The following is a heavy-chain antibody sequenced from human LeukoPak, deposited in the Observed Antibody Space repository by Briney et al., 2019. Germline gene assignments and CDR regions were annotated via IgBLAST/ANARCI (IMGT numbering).Heavy chain of an antibody. J-gene: IGHJ4*02. CDR2: ISGSGGST. CDR1: GFTFSDYA. V-gene: IGHV3-23*01. D-gene: IGHD3-9*01. CDR3: ARSIYDILTGYNY. Sequence: GGSLRLSCAASGFTFSDYAMSWVRQAPGKGLEWVSGISGSGGSTYYADSVKGRFTISRDNSKNTLYLQMNSLRAEDTAVYYCARSIYDILTGYNYWGQGTLVTVSS.